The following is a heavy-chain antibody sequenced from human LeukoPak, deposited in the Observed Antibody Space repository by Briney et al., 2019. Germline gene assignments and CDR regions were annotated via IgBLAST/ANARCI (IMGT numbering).Heavy chain of an antibody. D-gene: IGHD1-26*01. V-gene: IGHV3-23*01. CDR3: AKGPLLWYFDL. CDR2: ITASPPTT. J-gene: IGHJ2*01. Sequence: KGXVLFSPITASPPTTSYADSLNGPFTISRDNSKTPLYLQMNSLSAEDTAVYYCAKGPLLWYFDLWGRGTLVTVSS.